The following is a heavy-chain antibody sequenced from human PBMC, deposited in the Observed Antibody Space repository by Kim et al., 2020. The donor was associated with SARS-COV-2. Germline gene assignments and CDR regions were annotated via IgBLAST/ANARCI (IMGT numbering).Heavy chain of an antibody. Sequence: VKVSCKASGGTFSSYAISWVRQAPGQGLEWMGGIIPIFGTANYAQKFQGRVTITADESTSTAYMELSSLRSEDTAVYYCARDGPDDSSGPGHFDCWGQGTLVTVSS. CDR2: IIPIFGTA. CDR3: ARDGPDDSSGPGHFDC. J-gene: IGHJ4*02. D-gene: IGHD3-22*01. V-gene: IGHV1-69*01. CDR1: GGTFSSYA.